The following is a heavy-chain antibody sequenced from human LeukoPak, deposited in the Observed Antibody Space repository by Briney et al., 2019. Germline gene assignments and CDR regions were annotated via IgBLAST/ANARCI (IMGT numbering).Heavy chain of an antibody. J-gene: IGHJ5*02. CDR3: ARGYYDSSAPTVWFDP. CDR1: GGSFSGYY. D-gene: IGHD3-22*01. CDR2: INHSGST. V-gene: IGHV4-34*01. Sequence: SETLSLTCAVYGGSFSGYYWRWIRQPPGKGLEGIGEINHSGSTNYNPSLKSRVTISVDTSKNQFSLKLSSLTAADTAVYYCARGYYDSSAPTVWFDPWGQGTLVTVSS.